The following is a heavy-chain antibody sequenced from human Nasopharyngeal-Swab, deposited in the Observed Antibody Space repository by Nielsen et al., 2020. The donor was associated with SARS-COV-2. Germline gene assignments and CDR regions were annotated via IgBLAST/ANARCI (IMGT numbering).Heavy chain of an antibody. CDR1: GFTFSSYG. CDR2: IWYDGSNK. D-gene: IGHD5-24*01. CDR3: ARDLVRGRWLQYAFDI. Sequence: GESLKISCAASGFTFSSYGRHWVRQAPGKGLEWVAVIWYDGSNKYYADSVKGRFTISRDNSKNTLYLQMNSLRAEDTAVYYCARDLVRGRWLQYAFDIWGQGTMVTVSS. J-gene: IGHJ3*02. V-gene: IGHV3-33*01.